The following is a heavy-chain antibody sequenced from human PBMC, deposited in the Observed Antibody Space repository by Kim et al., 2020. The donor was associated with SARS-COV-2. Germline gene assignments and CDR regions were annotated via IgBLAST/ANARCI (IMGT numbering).Heavy chain of an antibody. CDR3: ARDRRIAAAGTIDY. J-gene: IGHJ4*02. D-gene: IGHD6-13*01. Sequence: AYPVKRRFTISGDNSKDTLYLHMNSLRAEDTAVYYCARDRRIAAAGTIDYWGQGTLVTVSS. V-gene: IGHV3-33*01.